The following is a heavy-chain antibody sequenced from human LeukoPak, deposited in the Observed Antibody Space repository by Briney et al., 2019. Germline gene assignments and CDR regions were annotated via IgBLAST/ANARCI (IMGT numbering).Heavy chain of an antibody. CDR3: AAIRSYSDAFDI. Sequence: GESLKISCKGSGYSFANYWIGWVRQMPGKGLEWMGIIYPGDSETRYIPSFQGQVTFSGDKSINTAYLQWSSLKASDTAIYYCAAIRSYSDAFDIWGQGTMVTVTS. V-gene: IGHV5-51*01. CDR2: IYPGDSET. CDR1: GYSFANYW. D-gene: IGHD2-21*01. J-gene: IGHJ3*02.